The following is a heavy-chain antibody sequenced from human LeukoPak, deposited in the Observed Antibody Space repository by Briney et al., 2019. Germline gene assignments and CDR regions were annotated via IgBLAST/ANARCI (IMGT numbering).Heavy chain of an antibody. J-gene: IGHJ4*02. CDR2: IRYDGSHN. CDR3: AKLLYYYDSSQPY. CDR1: GFTFSSYG. D-gene: IGHD3-22*01. V-gene: IGHV3-30*02. Sequence: GGSLRLSCAASGFTFSSYGMHWVRQAPGKGLEWVAFIRYDGSHNYYADSVKGRFTISRDNSKNTLYLQMNSLRAEDTAVYYCAKLLYYYDSSQPYWGQGTLVTVSS.